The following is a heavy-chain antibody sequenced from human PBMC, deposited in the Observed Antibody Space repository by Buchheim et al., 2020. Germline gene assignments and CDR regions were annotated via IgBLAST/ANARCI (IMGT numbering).Heavy chain of an antibody. CDR2: IDPSVSYT. V-gene: IGHV5-10-1*01. D-gene: IGHD3-9*01. Sequence: EVQLVQSGAEVKKPGESLRISCKGSGYSFTTYWISWVRQMPGKGLEWMGRIDPSVSYTNYSPSFQGHVTISADKSISTAYPKWSSLKASDTAMYYCARHSMGYFDWLNFDYWGQGTL. CDR1: GYSFTTYW. J-gene: IGHJ4*02. CDR3: ARHSMGYFDWLNFDY.